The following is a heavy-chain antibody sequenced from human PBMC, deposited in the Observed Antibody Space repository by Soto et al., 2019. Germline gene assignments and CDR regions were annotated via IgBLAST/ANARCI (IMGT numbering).Heavy chain of an antibody. J-gene: IGHJ4*02. V-gene: IGHV3-23*01. CDR3: TKETLGYGSSGSCRIDY. D-gene: IGHD2-15*01. CDR1: GFTFSSYA. CDR2: ISGSSDST. Sequence: EVQLLESGGGLVQPGGSLRLSCAASGFTFSSYAMSWVRQAPGKGLEWVSTISGSSDSTYYADSVRGRFTISRDNSKNTRYLQMNSVRAEDTALYYCTKETLGYGSSGSCRIDYWGQGTLVTVSS.